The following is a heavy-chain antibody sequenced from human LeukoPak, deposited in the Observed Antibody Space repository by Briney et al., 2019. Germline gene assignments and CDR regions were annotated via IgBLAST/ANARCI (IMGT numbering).Heavy chain of an antibody. V-gene: IGHV4-34*01. CDR2: INHSGSS. Sequence: SETLSLTCAVYGGSFSAYYWTWIRQPPGKGLEWIGEINHSGSSNYNSSLRSRVTISVGTSYKQFSLTLSSVTAADTAVYYCAPRGDIEHSYVYGKWFDPWGQGTRVTVSS. CDR3: APRGDIEHSYVYGKWFDP. J-gene: IGHJ5*02. D-gene: IGHD5-18*01. CDR1: GGSFSAYY.